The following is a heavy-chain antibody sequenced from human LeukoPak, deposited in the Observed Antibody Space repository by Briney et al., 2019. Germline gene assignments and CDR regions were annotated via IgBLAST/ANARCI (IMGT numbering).Heavy chain of an antibody. CDR1: GFTFSSYS. J-gene: IGHJ4*02. V-gene: IGHV3-21*03. CDR3: ARGHSCSYYGLRPFDY. CDR2: ISSSSSFL. Sequence: GGPLRLSCAASGFTFSSYSVNWVRQAPGKGLEWVSSISSSSSFLYYACSVKGRLTIHRDNAKNSLDLPMNNLTEEDRDGCECARGHSCSYYGLRPFDYWGQGTLVTVSS. D-gene: IGHD1-26*01.